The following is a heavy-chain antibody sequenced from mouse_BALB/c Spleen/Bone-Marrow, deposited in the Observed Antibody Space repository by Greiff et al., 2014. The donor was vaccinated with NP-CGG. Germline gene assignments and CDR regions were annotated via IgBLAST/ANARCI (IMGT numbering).Heavy chain of an antibody. Sequence: QVQLKESGPGLVAPSQSLSITCTVSGFSLTNYGVHWVRQPPGKGLEWLGVIWADGSANYNSALMSRLSISKDNSKSQVFFKMNSLLTDDTDMYYCARITTATGAMDYWGQGTSVTVSS. CDR2: IWADGSA. J-gene: IGHJ4*01. V-gene: IGHV2-9*02. D-gene: IGHD1-2*01. CDR1: GFSLTNYG. CDR3: ARITTATGAMDY.